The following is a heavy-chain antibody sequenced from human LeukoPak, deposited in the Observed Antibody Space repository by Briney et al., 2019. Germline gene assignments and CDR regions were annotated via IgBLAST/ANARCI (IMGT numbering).Heavy chain of an antibody. CDR1: GFTYSTYW. D-gene: IGHD6-13*01. Sequence: GGSLRLSCAASGFTYSTYWMHWVRQAPGKGLVWVSRTSADGSSTSYADSVKGRFTVSRDNAKNTLYLQMNSLRAEDTAVYYCARDDLSWYSGLDHWGQGVLVTVSS. J-gene: IGHJ4*02. CDR3: ARDDLSWYSGLDH. V-gene: IGHV3-74*01. CDR2: TSADGSST.